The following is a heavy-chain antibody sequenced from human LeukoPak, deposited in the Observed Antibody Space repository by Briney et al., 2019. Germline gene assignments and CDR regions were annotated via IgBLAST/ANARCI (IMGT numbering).Heavy chain of an antibody. CDR3: ARHTLVTAISTYNWFDP. J-gene: IGHJ5*02. CDR1: GGSIRTNLSY. V-gene: IGHV4-39*01. Sequence: LETLSLTCAVSGGSIRTNLSYCGWIRQSPGKGLEWVGSMFYSGNTFYNPSLKSRVTISADASKNQFSLQLSSVTAADTAVYYCARHTLVTAISTYNWFDPWGQGILVTVSS. CDR2: MFYSGNT. D-gene: IGHD2-21*02.